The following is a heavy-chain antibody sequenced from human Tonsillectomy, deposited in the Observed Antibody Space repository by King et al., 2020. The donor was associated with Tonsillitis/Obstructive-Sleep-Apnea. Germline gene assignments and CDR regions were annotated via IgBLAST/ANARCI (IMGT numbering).Heavy chain of an antibody. V-gene: IGHV4-39*01. D-gene: IGHD3/OR15-3a*01. J-gene: IGHJ3*02. CDR2: RHYSGST. CDR3: ARQVGSGLWALDI. Sequence: QLQESGPGLVKSSETLSLTCTVSGGSISRPSYWWGWIRQPPGEALEWIGRRHYSGSTYYNPSLKSRLTISVDTAKNQFSLGLGSVTAADTAVYHCARQVGSGLWALDIWGQGTMVTVSS. CDR1: GGSISRPSYW.